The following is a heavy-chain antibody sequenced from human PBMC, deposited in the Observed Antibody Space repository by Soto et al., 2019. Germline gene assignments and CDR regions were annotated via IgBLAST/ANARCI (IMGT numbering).Heavy chain of an antibody. CDR3: ACLIIHVVVVAATFATDAFDI. V-gene: IGHV3-30*01. CDR1: GFTLSSYA. J-gene: IGHJ3*02. Sequence: PCWCLGLSCAASGFTLSSYAMHWFCQAPSKGLEWVAVISYDGSNKYYADSVKGRFTISRDNSKHTLYLQMNSLRAEDTAVYYCACLIIHVVVVAATFATDAFDIWGQGTMVTV. D-gene: IGHD2-15*01. CDR2: ISYDGSNK.